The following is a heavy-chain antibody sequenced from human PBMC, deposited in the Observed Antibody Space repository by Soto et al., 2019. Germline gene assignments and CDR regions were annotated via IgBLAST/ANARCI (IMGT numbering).Heavy chain of an antibody. CDR1: GYSFTSYW. CDR2: IDPSDSYT. Sequence: EVQLVQSGAEVKKPGESLRISCKGSGYSFTSYWISWVRQMPGKGLEWMGRIDPSDSYTNYSPSFQGHVTISADKSISTAYLQWSSLKASDTAMYYCARDAGNYYGSGSYLRYFDLWGRGTLVTVSS. CDR3: ARDAGNYYGSGSYLRYFDL. D-gene: IGHD3-10*01. J-gene: IGHJ2*01. V-gene: IGHV5-10-1*01.